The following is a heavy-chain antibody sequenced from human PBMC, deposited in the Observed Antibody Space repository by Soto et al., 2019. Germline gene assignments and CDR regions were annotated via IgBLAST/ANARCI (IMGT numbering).Heavy chain of an antibody. CDR3: ARRGYDFWSGLSYGMDV. J-gene: IGHJ6*02. CDR1: GYSISSGYY. CDR2: IYHSGST. D-gene: IGHD3-3*01. Sequence: SETLSLTCAVSGYSISSGYYWGWIRQPPGKGLEWIGSIYHSGSTYYNPSLKSRVTISVDTSKNQFSLKLSSVTAADTAVYYCARRGYDFWSGLSYGMDVWGQGTTVTVSS. V-gene: IGHV4-38-2*01.